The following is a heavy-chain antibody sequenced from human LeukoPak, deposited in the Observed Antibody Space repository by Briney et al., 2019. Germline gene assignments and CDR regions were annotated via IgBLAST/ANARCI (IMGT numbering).Heavy chain of an antibody. Sequence: GGSLRLSCAASGFTVSSNYMSWVRQAPGKGLEWVSVIYSGGSTYYADSVKGRFTISRDNSKNTLYLQMNSLRAEDTAVYYCARDNSIRSAFDIWGQGTMVTVSS. CDR2: IYSGGST. CDR1: GFTVSSNY. D-gene: IGHD2-21*01. J-gene: IGHJ3*02. V-gene: IGHV3-53*01. CDR3: ARDNSIRSAFDI.